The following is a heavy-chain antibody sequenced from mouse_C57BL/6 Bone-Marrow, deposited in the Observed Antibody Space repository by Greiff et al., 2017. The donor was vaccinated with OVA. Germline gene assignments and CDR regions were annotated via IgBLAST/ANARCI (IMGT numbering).Heavy chain of an antibody. CDR3: ARDLTGPWFAY. Sequence: EVQRVESGGGLVKPGGSLKLSCAASGFTFSSYAMSWVRQTPEKRLEWVATISDGGSYTYYPDNVKGRFTISRDNAKNNLYLQMSHLKSEDTAMYYCARDLTGPWFAYWGQGTLVTVSA. CDR1: GFTFSSYA. J-gene: IGHJ3*01. CDR2: ISDGGSYT. D-gene: IGHD4-1*01. V-gene: IGHV5-4*01.